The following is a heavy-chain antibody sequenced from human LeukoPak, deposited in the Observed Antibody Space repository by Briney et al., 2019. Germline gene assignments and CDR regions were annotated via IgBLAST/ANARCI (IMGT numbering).Heavy chain of an antibody. CDR2: ISGSGGST. D-gene: IGHD4-23*01. V-gene: IGHV3-23*01. Sequence: PGGSLRLSCAASGFTFSSYAMSWVRQAPGKGLEWVSAISGSGGSTYYADSVKGRFTISRDNSKNTLYLQMNSLRAEDTAVYYCAKDGVVIHRAEYFQHWGQGTLVTVSS. CDR1: GFTFSSYA. J-gene: IGHJ1*01. CDR3: AKDGVVIHRAEYFQH.